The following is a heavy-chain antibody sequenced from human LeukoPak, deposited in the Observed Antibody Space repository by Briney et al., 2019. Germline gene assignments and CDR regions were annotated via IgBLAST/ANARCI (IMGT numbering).Heavy chain of an antibody. Sequence: GGSLRLSCAASGFTISSYAMTWFRQAPGKGLEWVSLISGSATYYADSVKGRFTISRDNSKNTLYLEMKSLRVEDTALFYCAKGPQVGSGYHPDYWGQGTLVTVSS. D-gene: IGHD3-22*01. CDR1: GFTISSYA. J-gene: IGHJ4*02. CDR3: AKGPQVGSGYHPDY. V-gene: IGHV3-23*01. CDR2: ISGSAT.